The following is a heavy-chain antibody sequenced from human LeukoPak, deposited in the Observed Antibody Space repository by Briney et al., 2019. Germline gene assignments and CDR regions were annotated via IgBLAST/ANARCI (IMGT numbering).Heavy chain of an antibody. Sequence: PGGSLRLSCAASGFTVSSNYMSWVRQAPGKGLEWVSVIYSGGSTYYADSVKGRFTISRDNSKNTLYLQMNSLRAEDTAVYYCARDRDYYGSGRTPDYWGQGTLVTVSS. D-gene: IGHD3-10*01. CDR3: ARDRDYYGSGRTPDY. CDR1: GFTVSSNY. J-gene: IGHJ4*02. CDR2: IYSGGST. V-gene: IGHV3-66*01.